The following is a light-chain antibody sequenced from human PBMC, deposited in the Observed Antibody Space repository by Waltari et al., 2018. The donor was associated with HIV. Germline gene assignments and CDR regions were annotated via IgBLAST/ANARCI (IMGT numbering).Light chain of an antibody. J-gene: IGKJ4*01. V-gene: IGKV3-11*01. Sequence: EIVLTQSPATLSLSPGERATLSCTASENINNYLAWYQQKPGQPPRLVLYDASNSAPGVPDRFSGGGSETHFALTISSLEPEDFAVYYCQQRRNWPLTFGGGTKVEMK. CDR1: ENINNY. CDR2: DAS. CDR3: QQRRNWPLT.